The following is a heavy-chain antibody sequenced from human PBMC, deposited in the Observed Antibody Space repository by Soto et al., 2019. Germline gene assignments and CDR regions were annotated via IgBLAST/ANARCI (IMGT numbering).Heavy chain of an antibody. J-gene: IGHJ2*01. Sequence: QLQLQESGAGLVKPSQTLSLTCAVSGGSISSGGFSWSWIRQPPGKGLEWIGYIFPSGSTYYNPSPPRVVTLSLDTSHNQFSLTMSSVAAADTAVYYGAREAGSGSPDWSFTLWGRGTLVTVSS. CDR2: IFPSGST. V-gene: IGHV4-30-2*01. D-gene: IGHD1-26*01. CDR3: AREAGSGSPDWSFTL. CDR1: GGSISSGGFS.